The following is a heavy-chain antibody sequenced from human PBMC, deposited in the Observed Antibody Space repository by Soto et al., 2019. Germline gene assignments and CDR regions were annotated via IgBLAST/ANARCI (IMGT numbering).Heavy chain of an antibody. J-gene: IGHJ5*02. D-gene: IGHD3-3*01. CDR2: INAGNGNT. Sequence: ASVKVSCKASGYTFTSYAMHWVRQAPGQRLEWMGWINAGNGNTKYSQKFQGRVTITRDTSASTAYMELSSLRSEDTAVYYCARETYDFWSGYHNWFDPWGQGTLVTVYS. CDR3: ARETYDFWSGYHNWFDP. V-gene: IGHV1-3*01. CDR1: GYTFTSYA.